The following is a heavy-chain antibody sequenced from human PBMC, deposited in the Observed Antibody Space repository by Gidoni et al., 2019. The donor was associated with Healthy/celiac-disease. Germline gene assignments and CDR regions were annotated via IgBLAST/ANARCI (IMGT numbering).Heavy chain of an antibody. D-gene: IGHD6-19*01. CDR1: GGPISSYY. V-gene: IGHV4-59*01. CDR2: IYYSGST. CDR3: ARGGIAVADYFDY. Sequence: QVQLQEPGPGQVKPSETLSLTCTVFGGPISSYYWSWIRQPPGKGLEWIGYIYYSGSTNYNPSLKSRVTISVDTSKNQFSLKLSSVTAADTAVYYCARGGIAVADYFDYWGQGTLVTVSS. J-gene: IGHJ4*02.